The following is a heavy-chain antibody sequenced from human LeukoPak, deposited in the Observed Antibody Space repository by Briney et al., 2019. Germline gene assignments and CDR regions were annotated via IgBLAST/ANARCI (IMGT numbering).Heavy chain of an antibody. J-gene: IGHJ6*03. Sequence: HPGRSLRLSCAASGFTFSSYWMSSVRQAPGEGPGWVANIKQDGSEKYYVDSVKGRFTISRDNAKNSLYLQMNSLRAEDTAVYYCARSDSSGWYKDYYYYMDVWGKGTTVTVSS. CDR1: GFTFSSYW. CDR3: ARSDSSGWYKDYYYYMDV. V-gene: IGHV3-7*01. D-gene: IGHD6-19*01. CDR2: IKQDGSEK.